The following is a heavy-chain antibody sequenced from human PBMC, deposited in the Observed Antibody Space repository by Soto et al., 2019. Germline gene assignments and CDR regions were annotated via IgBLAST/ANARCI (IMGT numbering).Heavy chain of an antibody. V-gene: IGHV4-30-2*01. CDR1: GGSISSGGYS. Sequence: SETLSLTCAVSGGSISSGGYSWSWIRQPPGKGLEWIGYIYHSGSTYYNPSLKSRVTISVDRSKNQFSLKLSSVTAADTAVYYCARARGGGTQRSHYGMDVWGQGTTVTVSS. CDR2: IYHSGST. J-gene: IGHJ6*02. D-gene: IGHD1-1*01. CDR3: ARARGGGTQRSHYGMDV.